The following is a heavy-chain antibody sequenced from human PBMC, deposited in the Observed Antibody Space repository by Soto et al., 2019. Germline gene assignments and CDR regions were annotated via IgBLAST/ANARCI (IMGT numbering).Heavy chain of an antibody. D-gene: IGHD4-17*01. CDR2: IYPGDSDT. V-gene: IGHV5-51*01. CDR3: ARVPNDYGDLYYYYYYMDV. J-gene: IGHJ6*03. Sequence: GESLKISCKGSGYSFTSYWIGWVRQMPGKGLEWMGIIYPGDSDTRYSPSFQGQVNISADKSISTAYMQWSSLKASDTAMYYCARVPNDYGDLYYYYYYMDVWGKGTTVTVSS. CDR1: GYSFTSYW.